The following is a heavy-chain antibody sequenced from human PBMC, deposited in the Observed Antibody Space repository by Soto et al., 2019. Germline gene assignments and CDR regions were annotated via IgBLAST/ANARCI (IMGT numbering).Heavy chain of an antibody. J-gene: IGHJ4*02. CDR3: ASGPTPTFVLYSNQPYYYFDY. CDR1: GFTFSSYS. Sequence: EVQLVESGGGLVKPGGSLRLSCAASGFTFSSYSMNWVRQAPGKGLEWVSSISSSSSYIYYADSVKGRFTISRDNAKNSLYLQMNSLRAEDTAVYYCASGPTPTFVLYSNQPYYYFDYWGQGTLVTVSS. D-gene: IGHD4-4*01. CDR2: ISSSSSYI. V-gene: IGHV3-21*01.